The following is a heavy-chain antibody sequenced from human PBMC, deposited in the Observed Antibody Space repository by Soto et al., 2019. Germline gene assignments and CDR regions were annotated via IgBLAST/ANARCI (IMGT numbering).Heavy chain of an antibody. CDR1: GFTFSDYY. D-gene: IGHD6-13*01. CDR2: ISSSYSYT. V-gene: IGHV3-11*05. CDR3: ARRRWDAFEI. Sequence: QVQLVESGGGLVKPGGSLRLSCAASGFTFSDYYMSWIRQAPGKGLEWVSYISSSYSYTNYADSVKGRFTIARDNAKNSLYLQMNSLRAADTAVYYCARRRWDAFEIWGQGTMVTVSS. J-gene: IGHJ3*02.